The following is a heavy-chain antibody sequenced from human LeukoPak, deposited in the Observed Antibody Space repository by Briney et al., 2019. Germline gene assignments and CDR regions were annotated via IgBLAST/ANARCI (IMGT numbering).Heavy chain of an antibody. D-gene: IGHD3-3*01. J-gene: IGHJ4*02. V-gene: IGHV1-18*01. Sequence: GASVKVSCKASGYTFTSFGINWVRQAPGQGLEWMGWISARNGNTNYAQKFQGRVTMTTDTSTSTAYMELSRLRSDDTAVYYCARVNSAILMYYFDYWGQGTLVTVSS. CDR2: ISARNGNT. CDR3: ARVNSAILMYYFDY. CDR1: GYTFTSFG.